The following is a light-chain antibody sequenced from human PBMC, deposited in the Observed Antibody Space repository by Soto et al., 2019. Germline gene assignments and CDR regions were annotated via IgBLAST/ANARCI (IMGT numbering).Light chain of an antibody. CDR1: SSDVGGYNY. Sequence: QSVLTQPPSASGSPGQSVTISCTGTSSDVGGYNYVSWYQQHPGKALKLMIYEVTKRPSGVPDRFSGSKSGNTASLTVSGLQAEDEADYYCSSYAGSNTRYVFGSGTKVTVL. J-gene: IGLJ1*01. CDR3: SSYAGSNTRYV. CDR2: EVT. V-gene: IGLV2-8*01.